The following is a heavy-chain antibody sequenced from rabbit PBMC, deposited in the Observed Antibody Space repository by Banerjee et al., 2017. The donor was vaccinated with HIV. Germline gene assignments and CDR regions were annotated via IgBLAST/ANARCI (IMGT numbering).Heavy chain of an antibody. CDR1: GFSFSNKAV. V-gene: IGHV1S45*01. CDR3: ARDLVGVIGWNFYL. D-gene: IGHD2-1*01. J-gene: IGHJ4*01. Sequence: QQQLVESGGGLVKPEGSLKLSCIASGFSFSNKAVMCWVRQAPGKGLEWIACINAVTGKAVYASWAKGRFTFSKTSSTTVTLQMTSLTAADTATYFCARDLVGVIGWNFYLWGPGTLVTVS. CDR2: INAVTGKA.